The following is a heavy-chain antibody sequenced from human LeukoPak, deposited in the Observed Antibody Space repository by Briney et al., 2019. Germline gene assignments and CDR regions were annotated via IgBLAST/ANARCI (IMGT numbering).Heavy chain of an antibody. Sequence: ASVKVSFKASGYSFTVYYIHWVRQAPGQGLEWMGWINPNSGGTNYTQNFQGRVTMTRDTSISTAYMGLSRLRSDDTAMYYCARDPPPYSRSEDYWGQGTLVTVSA. CDR2: INPNSGGT. D-gene: IGHD6-13*01. CDR3: ARDPPPYSRSEDY. J-gene: IGHJ4*02. V-gene: IGHV1-2*02. CDR1: GYSFTVYY.